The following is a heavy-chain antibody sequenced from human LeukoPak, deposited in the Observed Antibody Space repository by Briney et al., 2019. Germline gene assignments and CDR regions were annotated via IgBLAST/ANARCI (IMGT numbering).Heavy chain of an antibody. CDR2: CYHSGTA. CDR1: VHTNRSHY. CDR3: AKTFYDYGGSVDSKYWYFKL. V-gene: IGHV4-59*11. Sequence: WETLSLICNVWVHTNRSHYWRCMRKPPGKSLEWIGFCYHSGTAHDNPSVKTRATISVDTSKTQFSLSLTSVTAADTAVYYCAKTFYDYGGSVDSKYWYFKLLGRGTLVTVSS. J-gene: IGHJ2*01. D-gene: IGHD4-23*01.